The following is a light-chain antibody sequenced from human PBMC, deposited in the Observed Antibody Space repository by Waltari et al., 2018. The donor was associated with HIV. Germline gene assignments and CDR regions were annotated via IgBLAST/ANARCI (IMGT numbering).Light chain of an antibody. V-gene: IGLV1-44*01. CDR2: SNN. CDR3: AAWDGSLNGHVV. J-gene: IGLJ2*01. Sequence: QSVLTQPPSASGTPGQRVTIPCSGSSPHIGSNTVNWYQHLPGTAPKLLIYSNNQRPSGVPDRFSGSKSGTSASLAISGLQSEDEADYYCAAWDGSLNGHVVFGGGTKLTVL. CDR1: SPHIGSNT.